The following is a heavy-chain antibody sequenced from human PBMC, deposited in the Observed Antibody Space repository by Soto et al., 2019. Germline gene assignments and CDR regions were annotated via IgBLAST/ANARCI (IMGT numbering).Heavy chain of an antibody. V-gene: IGHV3-53*01. J-gene: IGHJ6*02. CDR3: ARDTYYYGMDV. Sequence: EVQLVESGGGLIQPGGSLRLSCAASGFTVSSNYMSWVRQAPGKGLDWVSIIYSGGSTYYADSVKGRFTISRDNSKNTLYLQMTSLRAEDTAVYFCARDTYYYGMDVWGQGTTVTVSS. CDR1: GFTVSSNY. CDR2: IYSGGST.